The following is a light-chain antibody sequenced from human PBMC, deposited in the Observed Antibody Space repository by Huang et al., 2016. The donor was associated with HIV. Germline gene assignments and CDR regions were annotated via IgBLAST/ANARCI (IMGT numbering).Light chain of an antibody. V-gene: IGKV3-15*01. Sequence: EIVMTQSPATLSVSPGERATLSCRASQSVSSNLAWYQQNPGQAPRLLLDGSSTGAAGIPAMFSGSGSGTEFTLTISSLQSEDFAVYYCQQYNNWPKVFTFGPGTKVDIK. J-gene: IGKJ3*01. CDR2: GSS. CDR3: QQYNNWPKVFT. CDR1: QSVSSN.